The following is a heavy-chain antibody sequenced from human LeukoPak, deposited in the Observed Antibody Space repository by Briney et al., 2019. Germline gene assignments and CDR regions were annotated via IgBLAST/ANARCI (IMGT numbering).Heavy chain of an antibody. V-gene: IGHV4-39*01. Sequence: SETLSLTCTVSGDSISSSNCYWGWIRQPPGKGLEWIGSIYFSGGTYYNASLKSRVTISVDTSKNQFSLKLSSVTAADTAVYYCARGLGGYMDVWGQGTLVTVSS. J-gene: IGHJ4*02. CDR2: IYFSGGT. D-gene: IGHD5-24*01. CDR3: ARGLGGYMDV. CDR1: GDSISSSNCY.